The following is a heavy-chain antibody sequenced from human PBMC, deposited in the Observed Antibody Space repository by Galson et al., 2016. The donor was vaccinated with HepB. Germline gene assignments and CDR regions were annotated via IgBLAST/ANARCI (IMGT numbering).Heavy chain of an antibody. D-gene: IGHD6-19*01. Sequence: LSLTCTVAGGSFSSSRSYWGWIRQPSGKGLEWIGSIHYSGSTNYSPSLKSRVTISVNTSKKQLSLKLSSVTAADTAVYFCVRVPEGWRPFDYWGQGILVSVSS. J-gene: IGHJ4*02. V-gene: IGHV4-39*07. CDR1: GGSFSSSRSY. CDR3: VRVPEGWRPFDY. CDR2: IHYSGST.